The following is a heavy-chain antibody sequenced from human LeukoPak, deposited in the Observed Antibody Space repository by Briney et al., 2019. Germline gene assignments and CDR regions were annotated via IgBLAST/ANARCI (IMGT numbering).Heavy chain of an antibody. D-gene: IGHD1-26*01. Sequence: PGGSLRLSCAASGFTFSSYSMNWVRQAPGKGLEWVSYIGSTITTIYYADSVKGRFTISRDNARNSLYLQMNSLRDEDTAVYYCARWESGTYPIFDYWGQGTLVTVSS. J-gene: IGHJ4*02. CDR1: GFTFSSYS. CDR2: IGSTITTI. V-gene: IGHV3-48*02. CDR3: ARWESGTYPIFDY.